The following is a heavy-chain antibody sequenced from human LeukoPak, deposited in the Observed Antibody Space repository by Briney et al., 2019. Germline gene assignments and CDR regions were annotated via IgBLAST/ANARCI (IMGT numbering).Heavy chain of an antibody. CDR2: IRYDGSNK. D-gene: IGHD2-21*02. CDR1: GFTFSSYG. CDR3: ATTGVSVTAIPTAY. V-gene: IGHV3-30*02. Sequence: GGSLRLSCAASGFTFSSYGMHWVRQAPGKGLEWVAFIRYDGSNKYYADSVKGRFTISRDNSKNSLYLQMNSLTAEDTAVYYCATTGVSVTAIPTAYWGQGTLVTVSS. J-gene: IGHJ4*02.